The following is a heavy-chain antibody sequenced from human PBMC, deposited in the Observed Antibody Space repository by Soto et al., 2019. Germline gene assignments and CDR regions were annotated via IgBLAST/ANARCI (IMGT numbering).Heavy chain of an antibody. Sequence: PGGSLRLSCAASGFTFSNAWMNWVRQAPGKGLEWVGRIKSKTDGGTTDYAAPVKGRFTISRDDSKNTLYLQMNSLKTEDTAVYYCTTAAYGDYVNYYYGMDVWGQGTTVTVSS. V-gene: IGHV3-15*07. CDR2: IKSKTDGGTT. D-gene: IGHD4-17*01. CDR3: TTAAYGDYVNYYYGMDV. CDR1: GFTFSNAW. J-gene: IGHJ6*02.